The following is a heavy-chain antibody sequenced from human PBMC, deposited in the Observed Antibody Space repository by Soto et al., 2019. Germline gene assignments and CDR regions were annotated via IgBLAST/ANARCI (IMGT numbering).Heavy chain of an antibody. V-gene: IGHV3-74*01. CDR1: GFTFSSFW. D-gene: IGHD3-10*01. J-gene: IGHJ3*02. CDR3: ARGIRGDAFNI. Sequence: GGSLRLSCAASGFTFSSFWMHWVRQAPGKGLVWVSRINSDGSSTTYADSVKGRFTISRDNVKNTLYLQMNSLRAEDTAVYYCARGIRGDAFNIWGQGTLVTVS. CDR2: INSDGSST.